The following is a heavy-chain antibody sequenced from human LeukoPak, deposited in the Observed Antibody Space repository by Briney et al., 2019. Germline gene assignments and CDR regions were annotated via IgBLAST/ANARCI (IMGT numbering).Heavy chain of an antibody. CDR2: ISSSGGST. Sequence: GGSLRLSCAASGFTVSSNYMSWVRQAPGKGLEWVSAISSSGGSTYYADSVKGRFTISRDNSKNSLYLHMNSLRAEDTAVYYCAKVGMPTPGLWGQGTLVTVSS. D-gene: IGHD2-2*01. J-gene: IGHJ4*02. CDR1: GFTVSSNY. V-gene: IGHV3-23*01. CDR3: AKVGMPTPGL.